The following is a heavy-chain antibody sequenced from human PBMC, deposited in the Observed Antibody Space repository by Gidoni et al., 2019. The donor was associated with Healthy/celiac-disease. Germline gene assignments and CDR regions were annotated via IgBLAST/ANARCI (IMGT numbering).Heavy chain of an antibody. CDR3: AKGPYDFWRLGYLDV. CDR1: GFTFRSYA. Sequence: EVQLLESGGGLVQPGGSLRLSCAASGFTFRSYAMGWVRQAPGKGLEWVSAISGSGGSTYYADSVKGRFTISRDNSKNTLYLQMNSLRAEDTAVYYCAKGPYDFWRLGYLDVWGKGTTVTVSS. D-gene: IGHD3-3*01. V-gene: IGHV3-23*01. CDR2: ISGSGGST. J-gene: IGHJ6*03.